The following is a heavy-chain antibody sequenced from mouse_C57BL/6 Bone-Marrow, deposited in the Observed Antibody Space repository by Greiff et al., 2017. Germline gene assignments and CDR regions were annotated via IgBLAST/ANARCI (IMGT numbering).Heavy chain of an antibody. Sequence: QVQLQQSGPGLVQPSQSLSITCTVSGFSLTSYGVHWVRQSPGKGLEWLGVIWRGGSTDYNAAFMSRLSITKDNSKSQVFFKMNSLQADDTAIYYCAKPHYCYGSSYDYAMDYWGQGTSVTVSS. V-gene: IGHV2-5*01. CDR1: GFSLTSYG. CDR2: IWRGGST. J-gene: IGHJ4*01. D-gene: IGHD1-1*01. CDR3: AKPHYCYGSSYDYAMDY.